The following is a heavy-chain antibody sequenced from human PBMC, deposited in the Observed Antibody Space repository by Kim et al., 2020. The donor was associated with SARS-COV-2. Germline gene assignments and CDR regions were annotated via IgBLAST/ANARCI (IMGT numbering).Heavy chain of an antibody. Sequence: ASVKVSCKASGYTFTSYAMNWVRQAPGQGLEWMGWINTNTGNPTYAQGFTGRFVFSLDTSVSTAYLQISSLKAEDTAVYYCARGPQGFWSGYYYYYYMAVGGKGTTVTVSS. V-gene: IGHV7-4-1*02. CDR2: INTNTGNP. J-gene: IGHJ6*03. CDR3: ARGPQGFWSGYYYYYYMAV. D-gene: IGHD3-3*01. CDR1: GYTFTSYA.